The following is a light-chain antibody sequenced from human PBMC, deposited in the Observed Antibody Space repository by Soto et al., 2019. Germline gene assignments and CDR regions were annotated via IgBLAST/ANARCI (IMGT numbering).Light chain of an antibody. V-gene: IGKV1-5*03. J-gene: IGKJ1*01. CDR1: QSISSW. CDR2: KAS. Sequence: DIQMTQSPSTLSASVGDRVTITCRASQSISSWLAWYQQKPGKAPKLLIYKASSLESGVPSRFSGSGSGTEFTLTISGLQPDDFATYYCQQYNSYWTFGQGTKVEIK. CDR3: QQYNSYWT.